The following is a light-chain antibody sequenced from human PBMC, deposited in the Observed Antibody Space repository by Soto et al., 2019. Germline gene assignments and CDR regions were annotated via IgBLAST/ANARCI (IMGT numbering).Light chain of an antibody. CDR1: QSVSSSY. CDR2: GAS. J-gene: IGKJ1*01. V-gene: IGKV3-20*01. CDR3: QQYGSSPTWT. Sequence: EIVLTQSPGTLSLSPGERATLSCRASQSVSSSYLAWYQQKPGQAPRLLIYGASSRATGIPDRFSGSRSGTYFTLTISRLEPEDFAVYYCQQYGSSPTWTFGQGTKVEIK.